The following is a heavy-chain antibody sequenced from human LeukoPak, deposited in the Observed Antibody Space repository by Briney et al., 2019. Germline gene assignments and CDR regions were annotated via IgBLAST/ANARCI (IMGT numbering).Heavy chain of an antibody. CDR3: ARDKEGIWFGDRSGEYYFDY. V-gene: IGHV4-39*07. CDR2: IYYSGST. Sequence: SETLSLTCTVSGGSLSSSSYYWGWIRQPPGKGLEWIGSIYYSGSTYYNPSLKSRVTISVDTSKNQFSLKLSSVTAADTAVYYCARDKEGIWFGDRSGEYYFDYWGQGTLVTVSS. D-gene: IGHD3-10*01. J-gene: IGHJ4*02. CDR1: GGSLSSSSYY.